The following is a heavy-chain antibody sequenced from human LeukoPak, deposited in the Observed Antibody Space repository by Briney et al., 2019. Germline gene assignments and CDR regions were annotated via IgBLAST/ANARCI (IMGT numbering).Heavy chain of an antibody. V-gene: IGHV4-4*07. CDR1: GGSISSYY. CDR3: AMAGGSSGYYDAFDI. Sequence: PSETLSLTCTVSGGSISSYYWSWIRQPAGKGLEWIGRIYTSGSTNYNPSLKSRVTMSVDTSKNQFSLKLSSVTAADTAVYYCAMAGGSSGYYDAFDIWGQGTMVTVSS. D-gene: IGHD3-22*01. J-gene: IGHJ3*02. CDR2: IYTSGST.